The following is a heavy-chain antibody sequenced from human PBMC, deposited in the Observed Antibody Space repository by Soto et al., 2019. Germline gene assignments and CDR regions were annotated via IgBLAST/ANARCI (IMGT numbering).Heavy chain of an antibody. CDR1: GYTFTSYG. J-gene: IGHJ4*02. D-gene: IGHD7-27*01. CDR2: ISVHHGNT. V-gene: IGHV1-18*01. CDR3: ARDLNLGLGDY. Sequence: QVQLVQSGAEVKKPGASVKVSCKASGYTFTSYGISWVRQAPGQGLEWMGWISVHHGNTKYAQKLQGRVTMTTDTTTSTAYMEVRSLRSDDTAVYYCARDLNLGLGDYWGQGTLVTVSS.